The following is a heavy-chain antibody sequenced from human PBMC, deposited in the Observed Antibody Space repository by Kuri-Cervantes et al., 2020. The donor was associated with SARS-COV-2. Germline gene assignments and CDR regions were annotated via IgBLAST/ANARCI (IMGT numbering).Heavy chain of an antibody. V-gene: IGHV3-74*01. CDR3: ARNLGYCSSTSCYTPFDY. CDR2: IKSDGSST. J-gene: IGHJ4*02. Sequence: GGSLRLSCVASGFTFSGHWMHWVRQAPGKGLMWVARIKSDGSSTSYADSFKGRFTISRDNAKNSLYLQMNSLRAEDTAVYYCARNLGYCSSTSCYTPFDYWGQGTLVTVSS. D-gene: IGHD2-2*02. CDR1: GFTFSGHW.